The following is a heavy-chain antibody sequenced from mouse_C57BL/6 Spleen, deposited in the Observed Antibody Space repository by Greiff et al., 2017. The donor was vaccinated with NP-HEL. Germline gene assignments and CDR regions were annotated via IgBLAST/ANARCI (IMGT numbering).Heavy chain of an antibody. D-gene: IGHD1-1*01. CDR2: ISSGSSTI. Sequence: EVQVVESGGGLVKPGGSLKLSCAASGFTSSDYGMHWVRQAPEKGLEWVAYISSGSSTIYYADTVKGRFTISRDNAKNTLFLQMTSLRSEDTAMYYCARLGYYGSSPYAMDYWGQGTSVTVSS. V-gene: IGHV5-17*01. J-gene: IGHJ4*01. CDR1: GFTSSDYG. CDR3: ARLGYYGSSPYAMDY.